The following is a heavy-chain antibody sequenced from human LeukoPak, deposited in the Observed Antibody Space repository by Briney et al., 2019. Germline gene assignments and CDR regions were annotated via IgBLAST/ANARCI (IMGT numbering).Heavy chain of an antibody. V-gene: IGHV4-39*01. D-gene: IGHD3-10*01. CDR3: ARRSRITMVRGVIKGIWFDP. Sequence: SETLSLTCTVSGGSISSSSYYWGWIRQPPGKGLEWIGSIYYSGSTYYNPSLRSRVTISVDTSKNQFSLKLSSVTAADTAVYYCARRSRITMVRGVIKGIWFDPWGQGTLVTVSS. J-gene: IGHJ5*02. CDR1: GGSISSSSYY. CDR2: IYYSGST.